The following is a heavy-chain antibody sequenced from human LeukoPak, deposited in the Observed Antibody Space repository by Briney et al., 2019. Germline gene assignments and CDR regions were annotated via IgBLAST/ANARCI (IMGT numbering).Heavy chain of an antibody. D-gene: IGHD1-26*01. Sequence: GGSLRLSCAASGFTFDDYAMHWVRQAPGKGLEWVSGISWNSGSIGYADSVKGRFTISRDNAKNSLYLQMNSLRAEDTALYYYAKGGNYFDYWGQGTLVTVSS. CDR1: GFTFDDYA. CDR2: ISWNSGSI. CDR3: AKGGNYFDY. J-gene: IGHJ4*02. V-gene: IGHV3-9*01.